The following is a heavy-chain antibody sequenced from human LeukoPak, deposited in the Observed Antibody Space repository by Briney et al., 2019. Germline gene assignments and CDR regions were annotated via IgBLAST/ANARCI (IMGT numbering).Heavy chain of an antibody. V-gene: IGHV3-7*01. CDR3: ARDPAAWDY. Sequence: GGSLRLSCAASTFTFGNYWMSWVRQAPGKGLEWVANIKEDGSEEYYVDSVKGRFTISRDNTKNSLYLQMNSLRAEDTAVYYCARDPAAWDYWGQGTLVTVST. CDR1: TFTFGNYW. CDR2: IKEDGSEE. J-gene: IGHJ4*02. D-gene: IGHD6-13*01.